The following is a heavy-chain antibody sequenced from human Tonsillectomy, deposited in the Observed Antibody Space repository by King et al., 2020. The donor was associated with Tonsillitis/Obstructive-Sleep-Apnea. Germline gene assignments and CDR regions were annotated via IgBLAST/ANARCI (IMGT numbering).Heavy chain of an antibody. CDR3: HGAFYPRDY. V-gene: IGHV3-48*03. J-gene: IGHJ4*02. CDR1: GFTFSTFE. D-gene: IGHD3-3*02. CDR2: ISDTGGVI. Sequence: VQLVESGGGLVQPGGSLRLSCAASGFTFSTFEMNWVRQAPGKGLEWVSYISDTGGVIDYADSVKGRFTNSRDNANNLLYLQMNSLRAEDTAVYYCHGAFYPRDYWGQGILGTVSS.